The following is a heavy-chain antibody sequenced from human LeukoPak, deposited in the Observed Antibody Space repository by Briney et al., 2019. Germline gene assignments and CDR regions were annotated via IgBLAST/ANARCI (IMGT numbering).Heavy chain of an antibody. D-gene: IGHD3-10*01. CDR2: INSDGSST. CDR1: GFTFSSYW. Sequence: GGSLRLSCAASGFTFSSYWMHWVRQAPGKGLVWVSRINSDGSSTSYADSVKGRFTISRDNAKNTLYLQMNSLRAEDTAVYYCAKIGGERRMGPPPINYWGQGTLVTVSS. V-gene: IGHV3-74*01. J-gene: IGHJ4*02. CDR3: AKIGGERRMGPPPINY.